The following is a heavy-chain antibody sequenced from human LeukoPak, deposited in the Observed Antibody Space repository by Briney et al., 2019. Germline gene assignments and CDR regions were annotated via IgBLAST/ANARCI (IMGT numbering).Heavy chain of an antibody. D-gene: IGHD3-10*01. J-gene: IGHJ4*02. V-gene: IGHV4-34*01. CDR3: ARDRWFGETGDC. CDR2: INHSGST. CDR1: GGSFSGYY. Sequence: TSETLSLTCAVYGGSFSGYYWSWIRQPPGKGLEWIGEINHSGSTNYNPSLKSRVTISIDTSKNQFSLRLSSVTAADTAIYYCARDRWFGETGDCWGQGTLVTVSS.